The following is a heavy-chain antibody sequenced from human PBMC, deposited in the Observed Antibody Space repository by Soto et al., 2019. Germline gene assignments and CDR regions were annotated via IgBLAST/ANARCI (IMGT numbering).Heavy chain of an antibody. V-gene: IGHV4-39*01. J-gene: IGHJ4*02. Sequence: SETLSLTCTVSGGSISSSSYYWGWIRQPPGKGLEWIGSIYYSGSTYYNPSLKSRVTISVDTSKNQFSLKLSSVTAADTAVYYCARLSRGDYTDYWGQGTLVTVSS. CDR3: ARLSRGDYTDY. CDR2: IYYSGST. CDR1: GGSISSSSYY. D-gene: IGHD2-21*02.